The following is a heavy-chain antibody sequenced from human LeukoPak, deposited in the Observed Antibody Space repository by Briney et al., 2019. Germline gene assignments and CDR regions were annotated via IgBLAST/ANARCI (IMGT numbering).Heavy chain of an antibody. Sequence: GGSLRLSCAASGFTVSSNYRSWVRQAPGKGLEWVSVIYSGGSTYYADSVKGRFTISRDNSKNTLYLQMNSLRAEDTAVYYCARGVTKAWHDSWGQGTLVTVSS. CDR1: GFTVSSNY. CDR3: ARGVTKAWHDS. V-gene: IGHV3-66*01. J-gene: IGHJ4*02. CDR2: IYSGGST. D-gene: IGHD2-8*01.